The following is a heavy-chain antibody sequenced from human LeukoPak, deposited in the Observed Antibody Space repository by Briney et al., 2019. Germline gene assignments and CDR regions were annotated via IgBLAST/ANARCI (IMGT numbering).Heavy chain of an antibody. CDR1: GFTFSSYG. CDR3: ARDRRRGYYGSGSYSAIVSYGMDV. D-gene: IGHD3-10*01. Sequence: GRSLRLSCAASGFTFSSYGMHWVRQAPGKGLEWVAVIWYDGSNKYYADSVKGRFTISRDNSKNTLYLQMNSLRAEDTAVYYCARDRRRGYYGSGSYSAIVSYGMDVWGQGTTVTVSS. J-gene: IGHJ6*02. V-gene: IGHV3-33*01. CDR2: IWYDGSNK.